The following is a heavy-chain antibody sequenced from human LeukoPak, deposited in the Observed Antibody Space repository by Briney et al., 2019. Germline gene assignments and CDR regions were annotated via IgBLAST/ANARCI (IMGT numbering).Heavy chain of an antibody. CDR2: IIPIFGTA. CDR3: AGYHDYGDYRAFDI. CDR1: GGTFSSYA. D-gene: IGHD4-17*01. J-gene: IGHJ3*02. Sequence: SVKVSCKASGGTFSSYAISWVRQAPGQGLEWMGGIIPIFGTANYAQKFQGRVTITADESTSTAYMELSSLRSEDTAVYYCAGYHDYGDYRAFDIWCQGTMVTVSS. V-gene: IGHV1-69*01.